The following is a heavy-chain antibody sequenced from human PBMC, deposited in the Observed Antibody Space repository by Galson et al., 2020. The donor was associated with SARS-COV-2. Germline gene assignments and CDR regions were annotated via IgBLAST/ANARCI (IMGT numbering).Heavy chain of an antibody. CDR3: ARGDGSYYLAFDI. J-gene: IGHJ3*02. Sequence: GGSLRLSCAASGFTVSSNYMSWVRQAPGKGLEWVSVIYSGGSTYYADSVKGRFTISRDNSKNTLYLQMNSLRAEDTAVYYCARGDGSYYLAFDIWGQGTMVTVSS. V-gene: IGHV3-53*01. CDR1: GFTVSSNY. CDR2: IYSGGST. D-gene: IGHD1-26*01.